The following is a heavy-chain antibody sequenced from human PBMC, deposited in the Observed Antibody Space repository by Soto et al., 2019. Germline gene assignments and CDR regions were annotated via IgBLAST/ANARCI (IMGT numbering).Heavy chain of an antibody. V-gene: IGHV1-18*01. CDR2: ISGYNGNT. D-gene: IGHD1-26*01. Sequence: QVQLVQSGAEVKKPGASVKVSCKASGYTFTDYGISWVRQAPGQGLEWMGWISGYNGNTDYAQSFQGRVTMTTDTSTITAYMELRSLRSDDTAVFFCARDSGNLGVWAYVFDYWGQGTLVSVSS. CDR3: ARDSGNLGVWAYVFDY. J-gene: IGHJ4*02. CDR1: GYTFTDYG.